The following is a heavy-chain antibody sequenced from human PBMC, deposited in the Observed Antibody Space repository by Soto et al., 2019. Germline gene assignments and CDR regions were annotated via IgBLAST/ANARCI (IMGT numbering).Heavy chain of an antibody. CDR3: ARGGYCSGGSCYSEGFYYYYYGMDV. J-gene: IGHJ6*04. V-gene: IGHV3-74*01. D-gene: IGHD2-15*01. Sequence: GGSLRLSCAASGFTFSSYWMHWVRQAAGKGLVWVSRINSDGRSTSYADSVKGRFTISRDNAKDTLYLQMNSLRAEETAVYYCARGGYCSGGSCYSEGFYYYYYGMDVWGKGTTVTVSS. CDR2: INSDGRST. CDR1: GFTFSSYW.